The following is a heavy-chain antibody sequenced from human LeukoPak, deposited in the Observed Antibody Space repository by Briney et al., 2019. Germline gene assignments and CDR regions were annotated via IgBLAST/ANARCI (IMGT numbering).Heavy chain of an antibody. CDR2: IYDSGST. D-gene: IGHD4-11*01. V-gene: IGHV4-30-2*01. CDR1: GGSISSGGYS. Sequence: SETLSLTCAVSGGSISSGGYSWSWIRQPPGKGLEWIGYIYDSGSTYYNPSLKGRVTISVDRSKNQFSLKLSSVTAADTAVYYCARELQYDAFDIWGQGTMVTVSS. J-gene: IGHJ3*02. CDR3: ARELQYDAFDI.